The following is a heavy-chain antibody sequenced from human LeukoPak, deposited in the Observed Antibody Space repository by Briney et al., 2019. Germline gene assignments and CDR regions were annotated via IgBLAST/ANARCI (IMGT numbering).Heavy chain of an antibody. V-gene: IGHV1-69*04. D-gene: IGHD6-13*01. Sequence: SVKVSCKASGGTFSSYAISWVRQAPGQGLEWMGRIIPILGIANYAQKLQGRVTITADKSTSTAYMELSSLRSEDTAVYYCARDQWQQPFDYWGQGTLVTVSS. CDR2: IIPILGIA. CDR1: GGTFSSYA. CDR3: ARDQWQQPFDY. J-gene: IGHJ4*02.